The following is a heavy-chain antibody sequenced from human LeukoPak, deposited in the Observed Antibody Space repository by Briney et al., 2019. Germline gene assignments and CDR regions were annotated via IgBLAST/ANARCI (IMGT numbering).Heavy chain of an antibody. CDR1: GYIFTSYN. V-gene: IGHV1-46*01. CDR2: INPSGGST. J-gene: IGHJ4*02. D-gene: IGHD6-19*01. CDR3: APSSGWNPFDY. Sequence: GASVKVSCKASGYIFTSYNIYWVRQAPGQGLEWMGIINPSGGSTNYAQKFQGRVTMTRDTSTSTVYMELSRLRSDDTAVYYCAPSSGWNPFDYWGQGTLVTVSS.